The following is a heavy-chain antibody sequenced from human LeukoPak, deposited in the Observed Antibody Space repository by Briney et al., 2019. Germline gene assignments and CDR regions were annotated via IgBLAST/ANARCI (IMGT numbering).Heavy chain of an antibody. CDR3: ARANYYDSNYRYYYGMDV. J-gene: IGHJ6*02. D-gene: IGHD3-22*01. CDR2: IYYSGST. CDR1: GGSISSYY. Sequence: SETLSLTCTVSGGSISSYYWSWIRQPPGKGLEWIGYIYYSGSTNYNPSLKSRVTISVDTSKNQFSLKPSSVTAADTAVYYCARANYYDSNYRYYYGMDVWGQGTTVTVSS. V-gene: IGHV4-59*01.